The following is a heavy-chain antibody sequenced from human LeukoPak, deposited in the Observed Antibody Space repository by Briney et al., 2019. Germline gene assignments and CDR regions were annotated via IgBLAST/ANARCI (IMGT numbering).Heavy chain of an antibody. CDR3: ASHYWEPPTRGAFDI. J-gene: IGHJ3*02. D-gene: IGHD1-26*01. V-gene: IGHV4-61*01. Sequence: SETLSLTCIVSGGSVSSDIYYWSWIRQPPGKGLEWIGYIYYSGSTNYNPSLKSRVTISVDTSKNQFSLKLSSVTAAGTAVYYCASHYWEPPTRGAFDIWGQGTMVTVSS. CDR2: IYYSGST. CDR1: GGSVSSDIYY.